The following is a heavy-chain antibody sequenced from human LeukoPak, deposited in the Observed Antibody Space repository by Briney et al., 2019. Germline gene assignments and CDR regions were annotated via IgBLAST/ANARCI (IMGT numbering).Heavy chain of an antibody. CDR1: GGSISSYH. D-gene: IGHD6-19*01. CDR2: IYYSGST. J-gene: IGHJ5*02. V-gene: IGHV4-59*01. CDR3: GRERLAGEFDP. Sequence: SQTLSLTCTVSGGSISSYHWSSIRQPPGKGLEWIGYIYYSGSTNYLPSVKCRVTMSVHTSKCQFSRKLSSVTAADTAVYCCGRERLAGEFDPCGQGTLVTVSS.